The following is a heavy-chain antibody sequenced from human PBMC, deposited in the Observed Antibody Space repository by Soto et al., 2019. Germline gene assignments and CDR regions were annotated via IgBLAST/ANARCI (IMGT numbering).Heavy chain of an antibody. V-gene: IGHV3-66*01. CDR2: IYNSGST. D-gene: IGHD1-26*01. CDR1: GFTVSSNY. J-gene: IGHJ4*02. Sequence: EVQLVESGGGLVQPGGSLRLSCAASGFTVSSNYMSWVRQAPGKGLEWVSVIYNSGSTYYADSVKGRFTISRDNSKNTLYLQMNSLRAEDTAVYYCARAWEGAAPDPLDYWGQGTLVTVSS. CDR3: ARAWEGAAPDPLDY.